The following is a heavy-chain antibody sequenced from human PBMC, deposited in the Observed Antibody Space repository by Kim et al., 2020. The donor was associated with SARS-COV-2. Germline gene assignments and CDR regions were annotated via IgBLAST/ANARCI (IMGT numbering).Heavy chain of an antibody. J-gene: IGHJ6*02. V-gene: IGHV4-39*01. D-gene: IGHD3-10*01. CDR2: ISYSGST. CDR3: ATRGIYGSESESYYYYGMDV. Sequence: SETLSLTCTVSGGSISSSSYYWGLIRQPPGKGLEWIGSISYSGSTYYNPSLKSRVTIAVDTAKNQFSLKLSSVTAADTAGYYCATRGIYGSESESYYYYGMDVWGEGTTFTVSS. CDR1: GGSISSSSYY.